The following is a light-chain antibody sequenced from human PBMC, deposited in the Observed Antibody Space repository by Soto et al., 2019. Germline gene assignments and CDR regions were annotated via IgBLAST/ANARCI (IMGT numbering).Light chain of an antibody. CDR2: DAS. CDR1: QSVSSY. Sequence: EIPLTQSPCTLSSSPGERATLSCRASQSVSSYLAWYQQKPGQATRLLIYDASNRATGIPARFSGSGSGTDFTLTISSLEPEDFAVYSCHQRSNWPTWTFGQGTKV. V-gene: IGKV3-11*01. J-gene: IGKJ1*01. CDR3: HQRSNWPTWT.